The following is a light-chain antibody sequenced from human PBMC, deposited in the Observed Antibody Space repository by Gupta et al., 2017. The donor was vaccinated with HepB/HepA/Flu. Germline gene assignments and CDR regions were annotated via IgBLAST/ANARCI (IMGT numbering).Light chain of an antibody. CDR3: QVWDISNVI. CDR2: QDT. J-gene: IGLJ2*01. Sequence: SYDLTQPPSLSVSPGHNARIPCSGDKLGDKYVCWYKQKPGQPPVLVIYQDTKRPAGIPERLSGSNSGNTATLTISGTQVMDEADYYCQVWDISNVIFGGGTKLTVL. CDR1: KLGDKY. V-gene: IGLV3-1*01.